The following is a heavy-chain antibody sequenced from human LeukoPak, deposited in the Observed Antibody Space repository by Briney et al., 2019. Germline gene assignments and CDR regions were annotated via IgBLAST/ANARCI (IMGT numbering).Heavy chain of an antibody. Sequence: TLSLTCTVSGGSVSSGSYYWSWIRQPPGKALEWLALIYWNDDTRYSPSLRSRLTITKDTSKNQVVLTMTNMDPVDTATYYCAHRSAAGNYYFDYWGQGTLITVSS. D-gene: IGHD1-14*01. J-gene: IGHJ4*02. CDR3: AHRSAAGNYYFDY. V-gene: IGHV2-5*01. CDR2: IYWNDDT. CDR1: GGSVSSGSYY.